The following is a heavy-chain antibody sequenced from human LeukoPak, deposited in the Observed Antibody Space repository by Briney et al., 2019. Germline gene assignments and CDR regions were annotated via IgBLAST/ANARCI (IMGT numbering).Heavy chain of an antibody. Sequence: PGGSLRLSCAASGFTFSDAWMSWVRQAPGKGLEWVGRIKNKNTGETTDYAAPVKGRFTISRDDSKNTPYLQMNSLKSEDTAVYYCTRAIGGGRDPDFDYWGQGTLVTVSS. V-gene: IGHV3-15*01. D-gene: IGHD2-15*01. CDR3: TRAIGGGRDPDFDY. CDR1: GFTFSDAW. CDR2: IKNKNTGETT. J-gene: IGHJ4*02.